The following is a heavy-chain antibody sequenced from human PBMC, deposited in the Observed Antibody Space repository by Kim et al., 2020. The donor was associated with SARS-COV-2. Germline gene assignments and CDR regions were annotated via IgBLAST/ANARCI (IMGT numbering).Heavy chain of an antibody. CDR2: ISAYNGNT. CDR3: AREEDCGGDCYRFDY. J-gene: IGHJ4*02. V-gene: IGHV1-18*01. D-gene: IGHD2-21*02. Sequence: ASVKVSCKASGYTFTSYGISWVRQAPGQGLEWMGWISAYNGNTNYAQKLQGRVTMTTDTSTSTAYMELRSLRSDDTAVYYCAREEDCGGDCYRFDYWGQGTLVTVST. CDR1: GYTFTSYG.